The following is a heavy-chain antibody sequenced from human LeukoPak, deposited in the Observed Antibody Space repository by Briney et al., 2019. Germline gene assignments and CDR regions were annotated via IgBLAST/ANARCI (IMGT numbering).Heavy chain of an antibody. CDR3: AREENFWSGPVDY. CDR1: GFTFSSYA. Sequence: PGGSLRLSCAASGFTFSSYAMHWVRQAPGKGLEWVAVISYDGSNKYYADSVKGRFTISRDNAKNSLYLQMNSLRAEDTAVYYCAREENFWSGPVDYWGQGTLVTVSS. V-gene: IGHV3-30-3*01. D-gene: IGHD3-3*01. J-gene: IGHJ4*02. CDR2: ISYDGSNK.